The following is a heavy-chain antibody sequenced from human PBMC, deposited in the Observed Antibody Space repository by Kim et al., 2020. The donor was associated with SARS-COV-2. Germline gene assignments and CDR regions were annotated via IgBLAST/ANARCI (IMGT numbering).Heavy chain of an antibody. J-gene: IGHJ5*02. CDR3: AKDPRRITMVRGVIIGNWFDP. Sequence: GGSLRLSWAASGFTFSSYAMSWVRQAPGKGLEWVSAISGSGGSTYYADSVKGRFTISRDNSKNTLYLQMNSLRAEDTAVYYCAKDPRRITMVRGVIIGNWFDPWGQGTLVTVSS. CDR1: GFTFSSYA. V-gene: IGHV3-23*01. CDR2: ISGSGGST. D-gene: IGHD3-10*01.